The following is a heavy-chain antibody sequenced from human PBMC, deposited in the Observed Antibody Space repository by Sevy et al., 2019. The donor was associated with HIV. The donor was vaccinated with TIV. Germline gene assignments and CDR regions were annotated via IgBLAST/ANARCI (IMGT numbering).Heavy chain of an antibody. CDR1: GDSISSYF. CDR3: AGDSAVVPRALVY. D-gene: IGHD2-15*01. CDR2: IHYSGSS. V-gene: IGHV4-59*01. Sequence: SETLSLTCNVSGDSISSYFWSWFRQPPGKGLEWIGYIHYSGSSEYNPSLRSRVTISIDTSKKYLSMKLTSVTAADTAVYYCAGDSAVVPRALVYWGQGTLVTVSS. J-gene: IGHJ4*02.